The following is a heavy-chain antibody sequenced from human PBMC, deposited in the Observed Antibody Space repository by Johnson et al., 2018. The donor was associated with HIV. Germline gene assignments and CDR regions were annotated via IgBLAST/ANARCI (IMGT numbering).Heavy chain of an antibody. CDR1: GFTFSSYA. J-gene: IGHJ3*02. V-gene: IGHV3-30*03. Sequence: QVQLVESGGGLVQPGGSLRLSCAASGFTFSSYAMHWVRQAPGKGLEWVGVISYDGGNKYYADSVKGRFTISRDNSKNTMSLQMNSPSVEDTAVYYCARVRGGRENAFDIWGQGTMVTVAS. D-gene: IGHD1-26*01. CDR3: ARVRGGRENAFDI. CDR2: ISYDGGNK.